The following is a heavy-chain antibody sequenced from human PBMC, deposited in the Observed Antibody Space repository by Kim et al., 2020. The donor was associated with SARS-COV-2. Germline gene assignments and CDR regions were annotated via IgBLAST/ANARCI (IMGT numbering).Heavy chain of an antibody. CDR3: ARPSGYDRPYYYGMDV. CDR1: GYSFTSYW. D-gene: IGHD5-12*01. J-gene: IGHJ6*02. V-gene: IGHV5-51*01. Sequence: GESLKISCKGSGYSFTSYWIGWVRQMPGKGLEWMGIIYPGDSDTRYSPSFQGQVTISADKSISTAYLQWSSLKASDTAMYYCARPSGYDRPYYYGMDVWGQGTTVTVSS. CDR2: IYPGDSDT.